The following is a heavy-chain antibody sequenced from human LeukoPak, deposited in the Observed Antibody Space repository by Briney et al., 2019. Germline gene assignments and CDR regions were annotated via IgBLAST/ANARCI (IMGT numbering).Heavy chain of an antibody. V-gene: IGHV4-34*01. CDR1: GGSFSGYY. CDR2: INHSGST. J-gene: IGHJ5*02. CDR3: ARLSCSSTSCAIPFGFDP. D-gene: IGHD2-2*01. Sequence: PSETLSLTCAVYGGSFSGYYWSWIRQPPGKGLEWIGEINHSGSTNYNPSLKSRVTISVDTSKNQFSLKLSSVTAADTAVYYCARLSCSSTSCAIPFGFDPWGQGTLVTVSS.